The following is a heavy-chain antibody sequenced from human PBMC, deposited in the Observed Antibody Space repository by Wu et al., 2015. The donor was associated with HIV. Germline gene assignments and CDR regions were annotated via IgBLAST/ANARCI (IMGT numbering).Heavy chain of an antibody. CDR1: VTPLPTW. CDR3: ARDTRLSGTKSTYSPLDV. CDR2: INTYKDNT. Sequence: QVRFASVWTXGXGNLGPSVKVSCKPLVTPLPTWYQLGATGPGQGLEWLGWINTYKDNTNYAEKFKGRVTMTVDRTTNTAYMELRSLRSDDTALFYCARDTRLSGTKSTYSPLDVWGKGTTIIVSS. D-gene: IGHD3-10*01. J-gene: IGHJ6*04. V-gene: IGHV1-18*01.